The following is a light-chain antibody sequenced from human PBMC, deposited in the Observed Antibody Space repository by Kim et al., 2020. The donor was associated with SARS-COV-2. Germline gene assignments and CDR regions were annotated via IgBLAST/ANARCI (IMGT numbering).Light chain of an antibody. Sequence: ALGQTVRITCQCDSLRSDYASWYQQKPGQAPVLVSYGKNNRLSGIPDRFSGSSSGNTASLTITGAQAEDEADHYCNSRDSSGNHWVFGGGTQLTVL. CDR1: SLRSDY. CDR2: GKN. CDR3: NSRDSSGNHWV. J-gene: IGLJ3*02. V-gene: IGLV3-19*01.